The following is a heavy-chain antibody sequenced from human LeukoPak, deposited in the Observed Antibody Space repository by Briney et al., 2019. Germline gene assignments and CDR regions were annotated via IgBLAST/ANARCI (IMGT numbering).Heavy chain of an antibody. J-gene: IGHJ6*03. CDR3: AREVAAAGARRYYYYYYMDV. D-gene: IGHD6-13*01. CDR2: IRYDGSNK. V-gene: IGHV3-30*02. CDR1: GFTFSSYG. Sequence: GGSLRLSCAASGFTFSSYGMHWVRQAPGKGLEWVAFIRYDGSNKYYADSVKGRFTISRDNAKNTLYLQMNSLRAEDTAVYYCAREVAAAGARRYYYYYYMDVWGKGTTVTVSS.